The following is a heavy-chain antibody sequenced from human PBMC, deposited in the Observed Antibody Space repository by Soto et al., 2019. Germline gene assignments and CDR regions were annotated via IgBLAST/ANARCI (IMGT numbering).Heavy chain of an antibody. V-gene: IGHV1-69*13. Sequence: GASVKVSCKASGGTFSSYAISWVRQAPGQGLEWMGGIIPIFGTANYAQKFQGRVTITADESTSTAYMELSSLRSEDMAVYYCARSAWASFRVVTTYGMDVWGQGTTVTVYS. CDR2: IIPIFGTA. D-gene: IGHD3-3*01. J-gene: IGHJ6*02. CDR3: ARSAWASFRVVTTYGMDV. CDR1: GGTFSSYA.